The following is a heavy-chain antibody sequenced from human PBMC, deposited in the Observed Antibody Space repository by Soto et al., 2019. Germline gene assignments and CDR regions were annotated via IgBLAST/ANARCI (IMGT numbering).Heavy chain of an antibody. CDR1: GFTVSSNY. J-gene: IGHJ3*01. CDR2: IYSGGST. V-gene: IGHV3-66*01. Sequence: ESGGGLVQPERSLRLSCAASGFTVSSNYMSWVRQAPGKGLEWVSVIYSGGSTYYADSVKGRFTISRDNSKNTLYLQMISLRAEDTAVYYCARAGRAYYDSSGYPYAFDFWGQGTMVTVSS. D-gene: IGHD3-22*01. CDR3: ARAGRAYYDSSGYPYAFDF.